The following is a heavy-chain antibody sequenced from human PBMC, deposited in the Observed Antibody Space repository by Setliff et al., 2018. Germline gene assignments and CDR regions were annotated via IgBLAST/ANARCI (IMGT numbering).Heavy chain of an antibody. Sequence: PSETLSLTCTVSDDSISSRHYYWSWIRQPAGKGLEWLGQIYTSWSTNYNPSLKGRATLSIDASKRQFSPKLTSVTAEDTAVYYCVRDDVRGYYMDVWGKGTTVTSP. CDR1: DDSISSRHYY. V-gene: IGHV4-61*09. CDR2: IYTSWST. CDR3: VRDDVRGYYMDV. D-gene: IGHD3-10*02. J-gene: IGHJ6*03.